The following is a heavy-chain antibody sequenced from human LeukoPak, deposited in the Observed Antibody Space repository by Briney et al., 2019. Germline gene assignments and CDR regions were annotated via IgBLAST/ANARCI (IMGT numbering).Heavy chain of an antibody. V-gene: IGHV3-23*01. CDR3: AKAFREFGTSSSYSSFDT. Sequence: GGSLRLSCAASGFTFSSFALSWVRQAPGKGLEWVSGVSYTRVATYYADSVKGRFTISRDDSQNILYLQMNGLRAEDTAVYYCAKAFREFGTSSSYSSFDTWGQGTMVTVSS. CDR2: VSYTRVAT. CDR1: GFTFSSFA. J-gene: IGHJ3*02. D-gene: IGHD5-18*01.